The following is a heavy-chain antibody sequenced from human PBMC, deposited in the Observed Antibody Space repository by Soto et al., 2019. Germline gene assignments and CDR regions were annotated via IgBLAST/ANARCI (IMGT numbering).Heavy chain of an antibody. V-gene: IGHV1-46*01. CDR3: ARGGKWDYDILTGYYWDAFDI. D-gene: IGHD3-9*01. CDR1: GYTLTSYY. CDR2: INPSGGST. J-gene: IGHJ3*02. Sequence: ASVKVSCKASGYTLTSYYMHWVRQSAGQGLEWMGIINPSGGSTSYTQKFQGRVTMTRDTSTSTVYMELSSLRSEDTAVYYCARGGKWDYDILTGYYWDAFDIWGQGTMVTVS.